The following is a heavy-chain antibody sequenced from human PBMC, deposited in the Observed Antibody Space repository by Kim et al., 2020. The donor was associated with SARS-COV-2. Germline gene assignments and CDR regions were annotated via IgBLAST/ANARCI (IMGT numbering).Heavy chain of an antibody. V-gene: IGHV3-11*03. D-gene: IGHD3-10*01. J-gene: IGHJ4*02. Sequence: GGSLRLSCAASGFTFSDYYMSWIRQAPGKGLEWVSYISSSSSYTNYADSVKGRFTISRDNAKNSLYLQMNSLRAEDTAVYYCARPHSFHRGSGSYYLDYWGQGTLVTVSS. CDR3: ARPHSFHRGSGSYYLDY. CDR2: ISSSSSYT. CDR1: GFTFSDYY.